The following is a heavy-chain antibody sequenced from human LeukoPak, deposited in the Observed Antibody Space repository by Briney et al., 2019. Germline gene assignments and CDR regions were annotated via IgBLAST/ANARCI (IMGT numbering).Heavy chain of an antibody. D-gene: IGHD5-18*01. V-gene: IGHV4-34*01. CDR2: INHSGGT. J-gene: IGHJ4*02. CDR1: GGSFSGYY. CDR3: ARGGVWGYGY. Sequence: KPSETLSLTCAVYGGSFSGYYWSWIRQPPGKGLEWIGEINHSGGTNYNPSLKSRVTISVDTSKNQFSLKLSSVTAADTAVYYCARGGVWGYGYWGQGTLVTVSS.